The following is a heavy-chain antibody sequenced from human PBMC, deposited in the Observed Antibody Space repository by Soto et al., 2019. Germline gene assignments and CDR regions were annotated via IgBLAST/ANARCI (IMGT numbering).Heavy chain of an antibody. CDR3: VRQYSAYDI. Sequence: EAQLVESGGGLVQPGGSLRLSCVASGFTFSDHWMQWVRQVPGERPAWVSRINGDGSVTADADSVRGRVTISRDNAKNTLYLQMNSLRVDDTAMYYGVRQYSAYDIWGQGTMVTVSS. V-gene: IGHV3-74*03. CDR1: GFTFSDHW. CDR2: INGDGSVT. J-gene: IGHJ3*02. D-gene: IGHD4-4*01.